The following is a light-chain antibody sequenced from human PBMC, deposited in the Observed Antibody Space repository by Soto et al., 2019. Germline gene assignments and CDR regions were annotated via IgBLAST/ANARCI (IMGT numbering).Light chain of an antibody. J-gene: IGLJ1*01. CDR2: DDE. CDR1: SSNIGGNS. CDR3: GSWDSSLSAYV. Sequence: QSVMTQPPSVSAAPGQKVTISCSGSSSNIGGNSVSWYQQLPGTAPKLLFYDDEKRPSGIPDRFSGSKSGTSATLGITGFQTGDEADYYCGSWDSSLSAYVFATGTKLTVL. V-gene: IGLV1-51*01.